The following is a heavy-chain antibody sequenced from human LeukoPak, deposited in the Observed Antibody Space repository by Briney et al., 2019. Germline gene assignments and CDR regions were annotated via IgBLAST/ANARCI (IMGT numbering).Heavy chain of an antibody. CDR2: IYYSGNT. V-gene: IGHV4-59*01. D-gene: IGHD6-13*01. CDR3: ARAARGIAAAGTTLLPYGMDV. CDR1: GGSISSYY. Sequence: SETLSLTCTVSGGSISSYYWSWIRQPPGKGLEWIGYIYYSGNTNYNPSLKSRVTISVDTSKNQFSLKLSSVTGADTAVYYCARAARGIAAAGTTLLPYGMDVWGQGTTVTVSS. J-gene: IGHJ6*02.